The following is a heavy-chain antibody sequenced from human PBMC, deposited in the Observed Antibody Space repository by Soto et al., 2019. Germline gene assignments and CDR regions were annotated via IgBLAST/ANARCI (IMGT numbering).Heavy chain of an antibody. CDR2: IWYDGSNK. Sequence: QVQLVESGGGVVQPGRSLRLSCAASGFTFSSYGMHWVRQAPGKGLEWVAVIWYDGSNKYYADSVKGRFTISRDNSKNTLYLQMNSLRAEDTALYYCARDQRSSGLDYWGQGTLVTVSS. J-gene: IGHJ4*02. V-gene: IGHV3-33*01. CDR3: ARDQRSSGLDY. CDR1: GFTFSSYG. D-gene: IGHD6-19*01.